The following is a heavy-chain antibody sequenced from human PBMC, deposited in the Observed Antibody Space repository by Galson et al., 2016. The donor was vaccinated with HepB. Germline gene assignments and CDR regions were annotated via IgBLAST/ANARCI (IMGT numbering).Heavy chain of an antibody. J-gene: IGHJ4*02. V-gene: IGHV4-59*08. Sequence: SETLSLTCTVSGGSINYYYWSWIRQPPGKGLEWIGYIYYSGGTNYSPPLKSRVTMSVDTSKNQFSLNLRSVTAADTAVYYCARLQTGANDVFVFWGQGALVTVSS. CDR1: GGSINYYY. CDR2: IYYSGGT. D-gene: IGHD1-1*01. CDR3: ARLQTGANDVFVF.